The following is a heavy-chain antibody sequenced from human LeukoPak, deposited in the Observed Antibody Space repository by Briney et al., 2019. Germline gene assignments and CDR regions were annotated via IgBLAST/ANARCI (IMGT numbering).Heavy chain of an antibody. D-gene: IGHD2-15*01. CDR2: IYYSGST. Sequence: SETLSLTCTVSGGSISSYYWSWIRQPPGKGLEWIGYIYYSGSTNYNPSLKSRVTISVDTSKNQFSLKLSSVTAADTAVYYCAREGRYCSGGRACYMAVWGKGTTVTVSS. CDR3: AREGRYCSGGRACYMAV. V-gene: IGHV4-59*01. J-gene: IGHJ6*03. CDR1: GGSISSYY.